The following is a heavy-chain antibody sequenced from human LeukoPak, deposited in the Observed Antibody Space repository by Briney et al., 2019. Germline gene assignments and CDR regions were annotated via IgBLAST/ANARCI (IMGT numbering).Heavy chain of an antibody. D-gene: IGHD2-2*01. J-gene: IGHJ4*02. Sequence: GGSLRLSCSASGFTFSSNAMHWVRQAPGKGLEYVSAISSNGGSTYYADSVKGRFAISRDNSKNTLYLQMNSLRAEDTAVYYCAKPYCSSPSCQTFDYWGQGTLVTVSS. CDR2: ISSNGGST. CDR3: AKPYCSSPSCQTFDY. V-gene: IGHV3-64*04. CDR1: GFTFSSNA.